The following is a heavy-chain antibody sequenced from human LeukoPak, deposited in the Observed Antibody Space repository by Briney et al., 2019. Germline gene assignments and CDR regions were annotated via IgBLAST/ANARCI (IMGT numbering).Heavy chain of an antibody. CDR3: ASGGEYYYDSSGYLI. V-gene: IGHV4-4*02. Sequence: SETLSLTCAVSGGSISSSSWWSWVRQPPGKGLEWIGEIYHSGSTNYNPSLKSRVTISVDKSKNQFSLKLSSVTAADTAVYYCASGGEYYYDSSGYLIWGQGTMVTVSS. J-gene: IGHJ3*02. CDR1: GGSISSSSW. D-gene: IGHD3-22*01. CDR2: IYHSGST.